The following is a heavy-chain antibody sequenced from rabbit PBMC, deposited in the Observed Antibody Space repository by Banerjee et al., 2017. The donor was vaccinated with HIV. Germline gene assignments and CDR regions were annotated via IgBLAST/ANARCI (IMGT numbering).Heavy chain of an antibody. J-gene: IGHJ4*01. CDR3: VRDRGYSSAWGGYYFNL. V-gene: IGHV1S7*01. D-gene: IGHD4-1*01. Sequence: QLVESGGGLVQPGGSLKLSCKASGFDFSSYYMSWVRQAPGKGLEWIGYIDPVFGSTYYASWVNGRFTISSHNAQNTLYLQLNSLTAADTATYFCVRDRGYSSAWGGYYFNLWGQGTLVTVS. CDR2: IDPVFGST. CDR1: GFDFSSYY.